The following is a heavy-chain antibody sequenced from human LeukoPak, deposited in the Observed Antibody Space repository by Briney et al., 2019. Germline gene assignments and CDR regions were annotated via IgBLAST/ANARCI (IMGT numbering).Heavy chain of an antibody. CDR1: GFTFSSYA. CDR3: ARDGNYDYLDY. CDR2: ISYDGSNK. Sequence: GGSLRLSCAASGFTFSSYAMHWVRQAPGKGLEWVAVISYDGSNKYYADSVKGRFTISRDNSKNTLYLQMNSLRAEDTAVYYCARDGNYDYLDYWGQGTLVTVSS. D-gene: IGHD1-7*01. J-gene: IGHJ4*02. V-gene: IGHV3-30-3*01.